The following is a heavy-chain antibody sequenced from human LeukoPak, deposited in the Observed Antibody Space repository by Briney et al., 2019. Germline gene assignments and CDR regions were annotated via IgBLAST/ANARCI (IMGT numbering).Heavy chain of an antibody. CDR1: GFTFSTYW. V-gene: IGHV3-74*01. CDR2: INPDGSRT. J-gene: IGHJ4*02. D-gene: IGHD1-14*01. Sequence: GGSLRLSCAASGFTFSTYWVHWVRQAPGKGLVWVSRINPDGSRTDYADSVKGRFTISRDDSKNTLFLQMNRLRADDTAFYYCAKTETTVWNYFDSWGQGTLVTVSS. CDR3: AKTETTVWNYFDS.